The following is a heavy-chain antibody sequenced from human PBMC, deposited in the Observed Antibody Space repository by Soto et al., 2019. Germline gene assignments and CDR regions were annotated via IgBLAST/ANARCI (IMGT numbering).Heavy chain of an antibody. V-gene: IGHV1-69*12. CDR1: GGTFSSYV. J-gene: IGHJ4*02. CDR3: VRVVAIPGYPDN. D-gene: IGHD5-12*01. CDR2: IVPIVDTS. Sequence: QVQLVQSGAEVRQPASSVKVSCKTSGGTFSSYVISWVRQAPGQGLEWMGGIVPIVDTSTYAQKFQGRVTITADESTSTVYMELSSLRSDDTAVYYCVRVVAIPGYPDNWGQGTLVTVSS.